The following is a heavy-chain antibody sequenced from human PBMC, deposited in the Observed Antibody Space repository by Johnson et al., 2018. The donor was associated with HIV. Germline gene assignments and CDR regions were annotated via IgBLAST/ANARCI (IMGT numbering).Heavy chain of an antibody. D-gene: IGHD2-21*02. J-gene: IGHJ3*02. V-gene: IGHV3-30*02. CDR3: AKVEYGGLLPTDAFDI. Sequence: QMQLVESGGGVVQPGGSLRLSCAASGFTFSSYGMHWVRQAPGKGLEWVAFIRYDGSNKYYADSVKGRFTISRDNSKNTLYLQMNSLRAEETAVYYCAKVEYGGLLPTDAFDIWCQGTMVTVSS. CDR2: IRYDGSNK. CDR1: GFTFSSYG.